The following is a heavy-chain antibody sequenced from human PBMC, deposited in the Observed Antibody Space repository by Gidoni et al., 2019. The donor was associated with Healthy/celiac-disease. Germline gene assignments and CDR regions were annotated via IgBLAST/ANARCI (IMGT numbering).Heavy chain of an antibody. CDR3: ARGRYSSSWLDY. J-gene: IGHJ4*02. D-gene: IGHD6-13*01. CDR1: GGSFSGYY. CDR2: INHSGST. V-gene: IGHV4-34*01. Sequence: QVQLQQWGAGLLTHSETLSLTCAVYGGSFSGYYWSWIRQPPGKGLEWIGEINHSGSTNYNPSLKSRVTISVDTSKNQFSLKLSSVTAADTAVYYCARGRYSSSWLDYWGQGTLVTVSS.